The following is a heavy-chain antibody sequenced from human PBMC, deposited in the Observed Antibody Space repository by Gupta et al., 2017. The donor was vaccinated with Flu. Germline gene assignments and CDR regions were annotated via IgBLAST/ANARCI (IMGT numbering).Heavy chain of an antibody. CDR1: GGSFSGYY. CDR3: ARVGVKAAAGTLGAPLHWYFDL. D-gene: IGHD6-13*01. CDR2: INHSGST. Sequence: ETLSLTCAVYGGSFSGYYWSWIRQPPGKGLEWIGEINHSGSTNYNPSLKSRVTISVDTSKNQFSLKLSSVTAADTAVYYCARVGVKAAAGTLGAPLHWYFDLWGRGTLVTVSS. J-gene: IGHJ2*01. V-gene: IGHV4-34*01.